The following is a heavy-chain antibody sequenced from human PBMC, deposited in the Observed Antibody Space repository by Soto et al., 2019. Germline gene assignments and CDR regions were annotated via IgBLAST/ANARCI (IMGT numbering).Heavy chain of an antibody. CDR2: IIPIFGTA. CDR3: ARDNGYYSDSSGYPHGQFDFDI. V-gene: IGHV1-69*13. CDR1: GGTFSSYA. J-gene: IGHJ3*02. D-gene: IGHD3-22*01. Sequence: VASVKVSCKASGGTFSSYAISWVRQAPGQGLEWMGGIIPIFGTANYAQKFQGRVTITADESTSTAYMELSSLRSEDTAVYYCARDNGYYSDSSGYPHGQFDFDIWGQGTMVTVSS.